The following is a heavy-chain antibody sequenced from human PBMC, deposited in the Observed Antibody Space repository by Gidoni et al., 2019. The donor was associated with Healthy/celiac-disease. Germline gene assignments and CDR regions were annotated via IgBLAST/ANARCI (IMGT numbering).Heavy chain of an antibody. V-gene: IGHV4-39*01. D-gene: IGHD2-15*01. CDR3: ASEGDGCSGGSCYPGYFQH. Sequence: QPQLLESGPGLVKPAATLPLTRTVSGCSISSCSYHWGWIRQPPGKVLAWIGSIYYSGSTYYNPSLKSRVTISVDTSKNQFSLKLSSVTAADTAVYYCASEGDGCSGGSCYPGYFQHWGQGTLVTVSS. J-gene: IGHJ1*01. CDR1: GCSISSCSYH. CDR2: IYYSGST.